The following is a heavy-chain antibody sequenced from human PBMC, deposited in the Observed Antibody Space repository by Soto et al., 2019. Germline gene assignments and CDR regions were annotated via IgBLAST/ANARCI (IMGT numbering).Heavy chain of an antibody. J-gene: IGHJ6*03. CDR1: GGSISSYY. CDR2: IYYSGST. CDR3: ARELPAAGTFYDYYYYMDV. V-gene: IGHV4-59*01. D-gene: IGHD6-13*01. Sequence: PSETLSLTCTVSGGSISSYYWSWIRQPPGKGLEWIGYIYYSGSTNYNPSLKSRVTISVDTSKNQFSLKLSSVTAADTAVYYCARELPAAGTFYDYYYYMDVWGKGTTVTVSS.